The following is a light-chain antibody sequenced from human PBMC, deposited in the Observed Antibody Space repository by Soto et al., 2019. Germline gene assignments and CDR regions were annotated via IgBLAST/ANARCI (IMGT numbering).Light chain of an antibody. V-gene: IGLV2-14*01. CDR1: SSDIGDYNY. CDR2: EVG. Sequence: QSALTQPASVSGSPGQSITISCTGTSSDIGDYNYVSWYQQHPGKAPKLIIFEVGDRPSGVSNRFSGSKSGYTASLTLSGRQAEDEADYYCSLHTSTRTWVFGAWTQLTFL. J-gene: IGLJ3*02. CDR3: SLHTSTRTWV.